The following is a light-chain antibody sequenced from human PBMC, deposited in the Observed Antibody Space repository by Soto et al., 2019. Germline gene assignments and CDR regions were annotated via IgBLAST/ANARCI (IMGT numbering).Light chain of an antibody. V-gene: IGKV3-15*01. J-gene: IGKJ1*01. Sequence: EIVMTQSPATLSVSPGERATLSCRASQSIYSNLAWYQQKPGQAPRLLIYGASTRATGIPARFSGSGSGTEVTLTIDSLQSEDFAVYYCQQYNKWPPTFGQGTKVEIK. CDR2: GAS. CDR3: QQYNKWPPT. CDR1: QSIYSN.